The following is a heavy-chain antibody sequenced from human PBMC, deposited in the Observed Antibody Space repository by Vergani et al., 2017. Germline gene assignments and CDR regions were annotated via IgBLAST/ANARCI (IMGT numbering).Heavy chain of an antibody. V-gene: IGHV3-30*18. Sequence: QVQLVESGGGVVQPGRSLRLSCAASGFTFSSYGMHWVRQAPGKGLEWVAVISYDGSNKYYADSVKGRFTISRDNSKNTLYLQMNSLRAEDTAVYYCAKVGGVLMVYAQPIDYWGQGTLVTVSS. J-gene: IGHJ4*02. CDR1: GFTFSSYG. CDR3: AKVGGVLMVYAQPIDY. CDR2: ISYDGSNK. D-gene: IGHD2-8*01.